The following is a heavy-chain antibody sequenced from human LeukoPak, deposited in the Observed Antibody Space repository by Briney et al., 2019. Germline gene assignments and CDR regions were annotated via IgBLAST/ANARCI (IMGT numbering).Heavy chain of an antibody. CDR3: ARRNRAAPFDY. Sequence: SETLSLTCTVSGGSISSYYWSWIRQPPGKGLEWIGYIYYSGSTNYNPSLKSRVTISVDTSKNQFSLKLSSVTAADTAVYYCARRNRAAPFDYWGQGTLVTVSS. V-gene: IGHV4-59*08. D-gene: IGHD6-6*01. J-gene: IGHJ4*02. CDR1: GGSISSYY. CDR2: IYYSGST.